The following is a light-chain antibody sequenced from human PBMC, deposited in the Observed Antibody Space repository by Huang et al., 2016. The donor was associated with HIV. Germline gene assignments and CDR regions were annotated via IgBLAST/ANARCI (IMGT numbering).Light chain of an antibody. J-gene: IGKJ2*01. CDR1: QDIRNY. CDR2: AAS. Sequence: DIHMIQSPSSLSSSVGDRVTITCRASQDIRNYLAWYQQKPGTAPKLLISAASTLQSGVPSRFSGSGSGTDFTLTIGSLQPEDVATYCCQKYNSAPYTFGQGTKLEIK. CDR3: QKYNSAPYT. V-gene: IGKV1-27*01.